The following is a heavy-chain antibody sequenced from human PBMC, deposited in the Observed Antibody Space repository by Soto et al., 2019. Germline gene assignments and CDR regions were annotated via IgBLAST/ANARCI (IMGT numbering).Heavy chain of an antibody. CDR2: IIPIFGTA. J-gene: IGHJ6*02. CDR3: ARYCSSTSCPRENYYYGMDV. V-gene: IGHV1-69*13. Sequence: SVKVSFKASGGTFSSYAISWVRQAPGQGLEWMGGIIPIFGTANYAQKFQGRVTITADESTSTAYMELSSLRSEDTAVYYCARYCSSTSCPRENYYYGMDVWGQGTTVTVSS. CDR1: GGTFSSYA. D-gene: IGHD2-2*01.